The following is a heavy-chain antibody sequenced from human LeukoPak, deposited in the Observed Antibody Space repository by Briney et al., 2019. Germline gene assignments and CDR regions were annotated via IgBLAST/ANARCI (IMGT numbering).Heavy chain of an antibody. CDR3: ARAPGGWYASDY. Sequence: GGSLRLSCAASGFTFSSYGMHWVRQAPGKGLVWVSRINIDGSSTSYADSVKGRFTISRDNAKNTLDLQMNSLRAEDTAVYYCARAPGGWYASDYWGQGTLVTVSS. D-gene: IGHD6-19*01. J-gene: IGHJ4*02. CDR1: GFTFSSYG. CDR2: INIDGSST. V-gene: IGHV3-74*01.